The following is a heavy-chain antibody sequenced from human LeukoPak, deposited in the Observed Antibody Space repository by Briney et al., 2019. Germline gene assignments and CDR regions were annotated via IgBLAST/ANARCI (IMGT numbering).Heavy chain of an antibody. CDR2: IGSNCTHI. CDR3: TRGHCLGFDP. Sequence: GGSLTLSCAPSALTVSSYSMNCVRHAPGKWLEWVAAIGSNCTHIYYADSLTGRFTLSREHAKSSLFLEMNNLRVDDTAVYYCTRGHCLGFDPWGQGVLVTVSA. D-gene: IGHD2-21*02. V-gene: IGHV3-21*01. CDR1: ALTVSSYS. J-gene: IGHJ5*02.